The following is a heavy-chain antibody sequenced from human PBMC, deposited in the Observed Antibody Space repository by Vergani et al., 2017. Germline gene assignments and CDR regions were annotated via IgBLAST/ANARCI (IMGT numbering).Heavy chain of an antibody. V-gene: IGHV3-9*01. CDR1: GFTFDDYA. J-gene: IGHJ4*02. CDR2: ISWNSGSI. D-gene: IGHD6-13*01. Sequence: EVQLVESGGGLVQPGRSLRLSCAASGFTFDDYAMHWVRQAPGKGLEWVSGISWNSGSIGYADSVKGRFTISRDNAKNSLYLQMNSLRAEDTAVYYCARGIAAAGLDYWGQGTLVTVSS. CDR3: ARGIAAAGLDY.